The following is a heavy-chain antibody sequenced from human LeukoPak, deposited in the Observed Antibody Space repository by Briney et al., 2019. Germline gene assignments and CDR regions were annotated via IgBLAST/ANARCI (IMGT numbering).Heavy chain of an antibody. CDR3: ATRRIYYYYFDY. CDR1: GFTFDTYG. V-gene: IGHV3-30*03. D-gene: IGHD3-22*01. J-gene: IGHJ4*02. Sequence: GRSLRLSCAASGFTFDTYGMHWVRQAPGKGLEWVAVISYDGNNENYVDSVKGRFTISRDNSKNTLYLQMNSLRAEDTAVYYCATRRIYYYYFDYWGQGTLVTVSS. CDR2: ISYDGNNE.